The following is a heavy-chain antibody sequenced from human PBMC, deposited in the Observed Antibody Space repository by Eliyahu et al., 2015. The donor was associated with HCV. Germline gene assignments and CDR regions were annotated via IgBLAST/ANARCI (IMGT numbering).Heavy chain of an antibody. CDR3: ARDRGYDSSGYWRGGHFDY. J-gene: IGHJ4*02. Sequence: QVQLVQSGAEVKKPGASVKVSCKASGYTFSSYGITWVRQAPGQGLEWMGWISAYNGNTNYAQKFQGRVTMTTDTSTSTADMELRSLRSDDTAVYYCARDRGYDSSGYWRGGHFDYWGQGTLVTVSS. V-gene: IGHV1-18*01. CDR2: ISAYNGNT. CDR1: GYTFSSYG. D-gene: IGHD3-22*01.